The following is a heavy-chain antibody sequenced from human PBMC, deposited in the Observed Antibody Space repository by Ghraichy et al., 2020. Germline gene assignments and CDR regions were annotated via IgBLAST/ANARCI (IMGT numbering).Heavy chain of an antibody. V-gene: IGHV3-23*01. D-gene: IGHD1-26*01. CDR3: AGGWELLHYYYGMDV. J-gene: IGHJ6*02. Sequence: GESLNISCAASGFTFSSYAMSWVRQAPGKGLEWVSAISGSGGSTYYADSVKGRFTISRDNSKNTLYLQMNSLRAEDTAVYYCAGGWELLHYYYGMDVWGQGTTVTVSS. CDR1: GFTFSSYA. CDR2: ISGSGGST.